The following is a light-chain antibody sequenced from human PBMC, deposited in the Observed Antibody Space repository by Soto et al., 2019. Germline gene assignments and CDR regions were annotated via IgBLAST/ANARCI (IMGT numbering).Light chain of an antibody. CDR3: QQCLTTPRT. V-gene: IGKV1-39*01. CDR1: QTISTC. J-gene: IGKJ1*01. Sequence: DIQMTQFPSSLSASVGDTVTITSRASQTISTCLNWYQQKPGTAPKLLIYAASNLESGVPSRFSGSGSGTYFTLTISSLQPEDFATYYCQQCLTTPRTFGQGTKVDI. CDR2: AAS.